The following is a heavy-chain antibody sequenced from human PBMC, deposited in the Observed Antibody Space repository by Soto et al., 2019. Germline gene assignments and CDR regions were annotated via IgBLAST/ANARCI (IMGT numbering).Heavy chain of an antibody. V-gene: IGHV3-23*01. CDR1: GSTFSSYA. CDR3: AKRRGAGGHFDY. CDR2: VSIGGST. D-gene: IGHD2-15*01. J-gene: IGHJ4*02. Sequence: GGSLRLSCAASGSTFSSYAMGWVRQGPGKGLEWVAVVSIGGSTHYADSVRGRFTISRDNSKNTLSLQMNSLTAEDTAVYFCAKRRGAGGHFDYWGQGALVTVSS.